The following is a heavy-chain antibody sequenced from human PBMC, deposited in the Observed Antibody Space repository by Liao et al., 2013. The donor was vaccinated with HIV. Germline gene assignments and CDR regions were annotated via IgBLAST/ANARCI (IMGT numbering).Heavy chain of an antibody. CDR2: IYHRGRT. CDR3: ARDFPIMYSSSWDFDY. V-gene: IGHV4-61*02. J-gene: IGHJ4*02. Sequence: QVQLQESGPGLVQPSQTLSLTCSVSGGSITSGNYYWTWIRQPAGKGLEWIGRIYHRGRTNYNPSLKSRVSISVDTSRNLISLRLTSVTAADTAVYFCARDFPIMYSSSWDFDYWGQGTLVTVSS. CDR1: GGSITSGNYY. D-gene: IGHD6-13*01.